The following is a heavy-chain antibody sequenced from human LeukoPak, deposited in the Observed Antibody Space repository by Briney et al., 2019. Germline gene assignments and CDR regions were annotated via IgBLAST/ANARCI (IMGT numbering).Heavy chain of an antibody. J-gene: IGHJ4*02. Sequence: GGSLRLSCAASGFIFSNYGMHWVRQAPGKGLEWVAFIRNDGSSEYYADPVKGRFTISRDNSKNTLYLQRHSLRAEGTAVYYCAKDANSGWSYFDYWGQGTLVTVSS. D-gene: IGHD6-19*01. CDR2: IRNDGSSE. CDR3: AKDANSGWSYFDY. V-gene: IGHV3-30*02. CDR1: GFIFSNYG.